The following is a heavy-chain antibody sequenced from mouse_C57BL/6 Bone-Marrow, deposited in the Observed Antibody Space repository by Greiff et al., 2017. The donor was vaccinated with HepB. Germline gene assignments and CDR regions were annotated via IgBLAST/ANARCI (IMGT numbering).Heavy chain of an antibody. D-gene: IGHD1-1*01. CDR2: ISNGGGST. CDR3: ARYYGSSYWYFDV. V-gene: IGHV5-12*01. J-gene: IGHJ1*03. Sequence: EVHLVESGGGLVQPGGSLKLSCAASGFTFSDYYMYWVRQTPEKRLEWVAYISNGGGSTYYPDTVKGRFTISRDNAKNTLYLQMSRLKSEDTAMYYCARYYGSSYWYFDVWGTGTTVTVSS. CDR1: GFTFSDYY.